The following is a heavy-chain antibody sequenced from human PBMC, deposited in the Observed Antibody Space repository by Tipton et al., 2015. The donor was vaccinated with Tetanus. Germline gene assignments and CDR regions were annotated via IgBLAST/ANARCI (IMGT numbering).Heavy chain of an antibody. V-gene: IGHV4-39*07. CDR1: GGSISSSSYY. Sequence: TLSLTCIVSGGSISSSSYYWGWVRQPPGKGLEWIGSIFYTGSTYYNPSLKSRVAISVDTSRNQFSLRLTSVTAADTALYYCAREVVNSGYYSSKYYFDYWGQGTLVTVSS. CDR2: IFYTGST. CDR3: AREVVNSGYYSSKYYFDY. D-gene: IGHD3-22*01. J-gene: IGHJ4*02.